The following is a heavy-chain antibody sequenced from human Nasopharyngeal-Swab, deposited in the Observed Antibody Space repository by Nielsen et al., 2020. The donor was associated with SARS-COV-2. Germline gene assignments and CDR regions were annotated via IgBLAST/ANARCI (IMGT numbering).Heavy chain of an antibody. J-gene: IGHJ4*02. V-gene: IGHV3-21*01. Sequence: GESLKISCAASGFAFNLYSMNWVRQAPGKGLDWVSSISSSAGHMFYADSVKGRFTISRDNAKNSLYLQMNSLRAEDTAVYYCARDPLVYDSSGYGHFDYWGQGTLVTVSS. CDR2: ISSSAGHM. D-gene: IGHD3-22*01. CDR1: GFAFNLYS. CDR3: ARDPLVYDSSGYGHFDY.